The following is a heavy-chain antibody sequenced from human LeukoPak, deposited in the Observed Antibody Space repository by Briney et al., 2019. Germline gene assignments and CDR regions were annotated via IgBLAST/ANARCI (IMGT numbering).Heavy chain of an antibody. CDR2: IHYSGST. CDR1: GGSISNYY. Sequence: SETLSLTCTVSGGSISNYYWSWIRQPPGKGLEWIGHIHYSGSTNYNPSLKSRVTMSVDTSKNQLSLKLTSMTAADTAVYYCARGLGATVVNYGMDVWGQGTTVTVSS. J-gene: IGHJ6*02. CDR3: ARGLGATVVNYGMDV. V-gene: IGHV4-59*01. D-gene: IGHD4-23*01.